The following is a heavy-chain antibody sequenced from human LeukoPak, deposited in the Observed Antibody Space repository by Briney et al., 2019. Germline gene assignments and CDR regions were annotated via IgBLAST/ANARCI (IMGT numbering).Heavy chain of an antibody. J-gene: IGHJ6*02. CDR2: VSYTGNT. Sequence: KSSETLSLTCTVSGGSISTYYWSWIRQPPGKGLEWIGYVSYTGNTNYSPALRSRVTISVDTSKNQFSLKLSSVTAADTAVYYCAREDPQTTVPEGMDVWGQGTTVTVSS. CDR3: AREDPQTTVPEGMDV. CDR1: GGSISTYY. D-gene: IGHD4-17*01. V-gene: IGHV4-59*01.